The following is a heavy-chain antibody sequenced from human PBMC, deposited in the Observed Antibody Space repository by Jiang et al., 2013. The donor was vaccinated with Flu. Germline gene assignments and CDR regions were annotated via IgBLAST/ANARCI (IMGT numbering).Heavy chain of an antibody. CDR2: GGST. D-gene: IGHD6-19*01. CDR3: AKDRVSSGTEGYFDY. J-gene: IGHJ4*02. Sequence: GGSTYYADSVKGRFTISRDNSKNSLYLQMNSLRTEDTALYYCAKDRVSSGTEGYFDYWGQGTLVTVSS. V-gene: IGHV3-43*01.